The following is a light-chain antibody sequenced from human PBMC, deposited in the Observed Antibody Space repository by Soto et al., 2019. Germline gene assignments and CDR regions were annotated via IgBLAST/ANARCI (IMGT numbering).Light chain of an antibody. CDR3: QQLNSYPRT. CDR2: DAS. V-gene: IGKV1-9*01. Sequence: DIQLTQSPSFLSASVGDRVTITCRASQGISSYLAWYQQKPAKAPKLLMNDASILQSGVPSRFSGSGSGTEFTLTISSLQPEDFATYYCQQLNSYPRTFGQGTKVEIK. CDR1: QGISSY. J-gene: IGKJ1*01.